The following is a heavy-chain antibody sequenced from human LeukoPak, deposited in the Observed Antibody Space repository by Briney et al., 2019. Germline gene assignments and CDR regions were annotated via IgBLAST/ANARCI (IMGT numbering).Heavy chain of an antibody. CDR3: ARGYCSSTSCYLFDH. J-gene: IGHJ4*02. CDR2: IKQDGSEK. V-gene: IGHV3-7*01. D-gene: IGHD2-2*01. CDR1: GFTFINYW. Sequence: GGSLRPSCAASGFTFINYWMSWVRQAPGKGLEWVANIKQDGSEKYYADSVKGRFTISRDNAKNSLYLQMNSLRAEDTAVYYCARGYCSSTSCYLFDHWGQGTLVTVSS.